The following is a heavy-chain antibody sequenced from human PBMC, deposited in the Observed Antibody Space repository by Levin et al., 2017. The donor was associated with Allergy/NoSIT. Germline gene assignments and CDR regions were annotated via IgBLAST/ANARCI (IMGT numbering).Heavy chain of an antibody. CDR3: ARGDYESSAEHWRFDP. D-gene: IGHD3-22*01. V-gene: IGHV4-39*07. CDR1: GGSISSGTYY. J-gene: IGHJ5*02. Sequence: SETLSLTCAVSGGSISSGTYYWAWIRQPPGKGLEWIGSIYYTGATYYSPSLNSRVTISVDTSKNRFSLNLHSVTAAGTAVYYCARGDYESSAEHWRFDPWGQGTLGTVSS. CDR2: IYYTGAT.